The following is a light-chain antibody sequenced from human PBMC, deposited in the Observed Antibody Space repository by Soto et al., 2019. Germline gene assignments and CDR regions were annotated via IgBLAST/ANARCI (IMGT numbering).Light chain of an antibody. J-gene: IGLJ2*01. Sequence: QAVVTQPASVSGSPGQSITISCTGTSSDVGGYNSVSWYLQHPGNAPKLIIYDVSDRPSGVSNRFSGSKSGNTASLTISGLQAEDEADYYCGSYTTSTTLVFGGGTQLTVL. V-gene: IGLV2-14*01. CDR2: DVS. CDR3: GSYTTSTTLV. CDR1: SSDVGGYNS.